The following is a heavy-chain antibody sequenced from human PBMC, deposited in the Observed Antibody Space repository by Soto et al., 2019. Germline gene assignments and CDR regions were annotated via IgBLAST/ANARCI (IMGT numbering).Heavy chain of an antibody. CDR2: ISFDGGSQ. D-gene: IGHD6-13*01. CDR1: GFAFNAYG. V-gene: IGHV3-30*18. J-gene: IGHJ5*02. Sequence: ESGGGVVQPGRSLRLSCAASGFAFNAYGLHWVRQAPGRGLEWVAAISFDGGSQYYADSVKGRFTVSRDKSNSILYMQMNSLGAEDTATYFCAKDSSVIAAGSGGWFDPWGPGTLVIVSS. CDR3: AKDSSVIAAGSGGWFDP.